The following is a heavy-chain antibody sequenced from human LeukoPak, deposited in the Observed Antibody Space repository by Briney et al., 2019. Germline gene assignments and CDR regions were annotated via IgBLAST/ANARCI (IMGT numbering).Heavy chain of an antibody. V-gene: IGHV4-39*01. J-gene: IGHJ4*02. Sequence: SETLSLTCTVSGGSITSSNSFWGWIRQPPGQGLEWIGTISYSGSTYYNPSLKGRVTISVDTSTGHFSLKLSSVTAADTAVYFCARQGYSSGWTGHFDYWGQGTLVTVSS. CDR1: GGSITSSNSF. CDR2: ISYSGST. CDR3: ARQGYSSGWTGHFDY. D-gene: IGHD6-19*01.